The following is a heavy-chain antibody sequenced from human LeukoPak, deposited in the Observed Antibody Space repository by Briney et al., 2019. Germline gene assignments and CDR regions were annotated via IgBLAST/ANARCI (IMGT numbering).Heavy chain of an antibody. Sequence: SETLSLTCTVSGGSISSYYWSWIRQPAGKGLEWIGRIYTSGSTNYNPSLKSRVTMSVDTSKNQFSLKLSSVTAADTAVYYCARDLGYYYGSGSYYNLGPKTNWFDPWGQGTLVTVSS. D-gene: IGHD3-10*01. CDR2: IYTSGST. V-gene: IGHV4-4*07. CDR1: GGSISSYY. J-gene: IGHJ5*02. CDR3: ARDLGYYYGSGSYYNLGPKTNWFDP.